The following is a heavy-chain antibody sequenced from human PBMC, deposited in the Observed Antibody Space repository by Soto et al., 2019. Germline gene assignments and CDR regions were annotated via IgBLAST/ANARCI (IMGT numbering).Heavy chain of an antibody. CDR1: GGSISSYY. CDR3: ARARPYYYYMDV. CDR2: IYYSGST. V-gene: IGHV4-59*01. J-gene: IGHJ6*03. Sequence: SETLSLTCTVSGGSISSYYWSWIRQPPGKGLEWIGYIYYSGSTNYNPSLKSRVTISVDTSKNQFSLKLSSVTAADTAVYYCARARPYYYYMDVWGKGTTVTVSS.